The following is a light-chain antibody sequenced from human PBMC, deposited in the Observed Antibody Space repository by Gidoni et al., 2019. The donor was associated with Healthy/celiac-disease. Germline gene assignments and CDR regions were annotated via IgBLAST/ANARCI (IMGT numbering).Light chain of an antibody. V-gene: IGKV1-5*01. Sequence: DIQMTQPPSTLSASVGDRVTITCRASQSISSWLAWYQQKPGKAPKLLIYDASSLESGVPSRFSGSGSGTEFTLTISSLQPDDFATYYCQQYNSYSQWTFXQXTKVEIK. J-gene: IGKJ1*01. CDR3: QQYNSYSQWT. CDR1: QSISSW. CDR2: DAS.